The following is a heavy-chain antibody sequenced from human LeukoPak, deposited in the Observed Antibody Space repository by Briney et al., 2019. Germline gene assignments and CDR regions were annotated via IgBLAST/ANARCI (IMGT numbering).Heavy chain of an antibody. CDR1: GGSFSGYY. J-gene: IGHJ6*02. D-gene: IGHD5-12*01. Sequence: SETLSLTCAVYGGSFSGYYWSWIRQPPGKGLEWIGEINHSGSTNYNPSLKSRVTISVGTSNNQFSLKLSSVTAADTAVYYCARGNSGYDPSRMDVWGRGTTVTVSS. CDR3: ARGNSGYDPSRMDV. CDR2: INHSGST. V-gene: IGHV4-34*01.